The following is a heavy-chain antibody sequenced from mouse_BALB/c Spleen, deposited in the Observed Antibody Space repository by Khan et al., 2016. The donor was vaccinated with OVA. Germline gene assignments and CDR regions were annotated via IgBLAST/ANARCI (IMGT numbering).Heavy chain of an antibody. J-gene: IGHJ2*01. CDR3: ARIYGGDFDY. Sequence: VQLQQSGPGLVKPSQSLSLTCTVTGYSITNDYAWNWIRQFPGNKLEWMGYISYSGNTKYNPSLKSRISITRDTSKNQFFLQLNSVTIEDTATYYCARIYGGDFDYWGQGTTLTVSS. D-gene: IGHD1-1*01. CDR2: ISYSGNT. CDR1: GYSITNDYA. V-gene: IGHV3-2*02.